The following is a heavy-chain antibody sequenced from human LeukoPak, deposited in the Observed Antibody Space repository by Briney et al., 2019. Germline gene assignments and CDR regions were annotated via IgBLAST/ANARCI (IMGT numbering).Heavy chain of an antibody. J-gene: IGHJ5*02. CDR3: AREKLSGVNWFDP. Sequence: ASVKVSCKASGYSFTSYGISWVRQAPGQGLEWMGWSSAYNGNTNYAQKLQGRVTMTTDTSTSTAYMELRSLRSDDTAVYYCAREKLSGVNWFDPWGQGTLVTVSS. CDR1: GYSFTSYG. CDR2: SSAYNGNT. D-gene: IGHD1-7*01. V-gene: IGHV1-18*01.